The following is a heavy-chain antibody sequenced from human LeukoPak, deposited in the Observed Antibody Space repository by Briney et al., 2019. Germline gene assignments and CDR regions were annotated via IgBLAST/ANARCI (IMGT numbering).Heavy chain of an antibody. D-gene: IGHD2-2*01. CDR2: ISSSSSYI. V-gene: IGHV3-21*01. Sequence: GGSLRLSCAASGFTFSSYSIDWVRQAPGKGLEWLSSISSSSSYIYYADSVKGRFTISRDNAKNSLYLQMNSLRAEDTAVYYCARDFIVVGPAANYFDYWGQGTLVTVSS. J-gene: IGHJ4*02. CDR3: ARDFIVVGPAANYFDY. CDR1: GFTFSSYS.